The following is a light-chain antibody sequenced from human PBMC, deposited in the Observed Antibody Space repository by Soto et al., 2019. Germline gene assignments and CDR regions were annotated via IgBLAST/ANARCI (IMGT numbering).Light chain of an antibody. J-gene: IGKJ4*01. Sequence: EIVLTQSPATLSLSPGERATLSCRASQSVSRHLAWYQQKPGQAPRLLIYDASNRATGIPARFSGSGSGAHFTLTISGPAPEDFAGYYCQQRNNWPPVTFGGGTKVEIK. V-gene: IGKV3-11*01. CDR1: QSVSRH. CDR2: DAS. CDR3: QQRNNWPPVT.